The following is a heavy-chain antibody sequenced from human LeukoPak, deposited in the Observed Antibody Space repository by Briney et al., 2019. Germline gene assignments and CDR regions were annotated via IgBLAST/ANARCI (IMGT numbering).Heavy chain of an antibody. CDR2: INSVGSTT. CDR3: ARVWSSVYYYSDWFDP. J-gene: IGHJ5*02. CDR1: GFTFSTYW. V-gene: IGHV3-74*03. Sequence: PGGSLRLSCAASGFTFSTYWMYWVRQAPGKGLEWVSRINSVGSTTTYADSAKGRFTISRDNAKNTLYLQMNSLRAEDTAVYYCARVWSSVYYYSDWFDPWGQGTLVTVSS. D-gene: IGHD3-22*01.